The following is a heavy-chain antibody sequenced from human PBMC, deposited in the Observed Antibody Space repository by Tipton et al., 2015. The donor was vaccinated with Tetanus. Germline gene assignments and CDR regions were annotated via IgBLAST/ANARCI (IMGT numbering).Heavy chain of an antibody. CDR2: INHSGGT. CDR3: ARGLREPPNYGDYVRGYFDY. D-gene: IGHD4-17*01. J-gene: IGHJ4*02. V-gene: IGHV4-34*01. Sequence: TLSLTCAVYGGSFSGYYWSWIRQPPGKGLEWIGEINHSGGTNYNPSLKSRVTISVDTSKSQFSLKLSSVTAADTAVYYCARGLREPPNYGDYVRGYFDYWGQGTLVTVSS. CDR1: GGSFSGYY.